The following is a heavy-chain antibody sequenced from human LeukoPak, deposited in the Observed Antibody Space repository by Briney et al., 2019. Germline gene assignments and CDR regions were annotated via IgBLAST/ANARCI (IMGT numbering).Heavy chain of an antibody. CDR1: GGSISSYY. D-gene: IGHD1-26*01. V-gene: IGHV4-59*12. CDR2: ISYSGST. J-gene: IGHJ3*02. CDR3: GRETRLHSGSYSNDAFDI. Sequence: SETLSLTCTVSGGSISSYYWSWIRQPPGKGLEWIGYISYSGSTDYNPSLKSRVTISLDTSKNQFSLRLSSVTAADTAVYYCGRETRLHSGSYSNDAFDIWGQGTMVTVSS.